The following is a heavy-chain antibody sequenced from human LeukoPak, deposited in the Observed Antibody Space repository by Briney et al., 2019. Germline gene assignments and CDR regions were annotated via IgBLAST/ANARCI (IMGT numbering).Heavy chain of an antibody. CDR1: GGSISSGGYS. Sequence: SETLSLTCAVSGGSISSGGYSWSWIRQPPGKGLEWIGYIYHSGSTYYNPSLKSRVTISVDRSKNQFSLKLSSVTAADTAVYYCASRTSSSWYTWGYFDYWGQGTLVTVSS. J-gene: IGHJ4*02. V-gene: IGHV4-30-2*01. D-gene: IGHD6-13*01. CDR2: IYHSGST. CDR3: ASRTSSSWYTWGYFDY.